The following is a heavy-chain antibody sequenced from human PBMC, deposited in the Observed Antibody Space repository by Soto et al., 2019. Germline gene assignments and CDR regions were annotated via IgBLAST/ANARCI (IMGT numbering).Heavy chain of an antibody. CDR1: GFTFSHYV. CDR2: ISGSGSSV. Sequence: GGSVRLSXAASGFTFSHYVLSWVRQSPERGLEWVSSISGSGSSVYVADSVRGRFIMSRDLSTNTVSLQMNSLRAEDTAVYYCAKVRASYLSASYFYYGLDVWGQGTTVTVSS. CDR3: AKVRASYLSASYFYYGLDV. D-gene: IGHD3-10*01. J-gene: IGHJ6*02. V-gene: IGHV3-23*01.